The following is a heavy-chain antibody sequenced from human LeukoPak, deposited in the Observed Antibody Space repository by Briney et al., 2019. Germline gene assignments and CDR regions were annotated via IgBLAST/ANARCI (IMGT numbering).Heavy chain of an antibody. CDR1: GYTFTSYG. CDR3: ARTNPLDFWSAPTTGYYYYYYMDV. V-gene: IGHV1-18*01. Sequence: ASVKVSCKASGYTFTSYGISWVRQAPGQGLEWMGWISAYNGNTNYAQKLQGRVTMTTDTSTSTAYMELRSLRSDDTAVYYCARTNPLDFWSAPTTGYYYYYYMDVWGKGTTVTVSS. CDR2: ISAYNGNT. J-gene: IGHJ6*03. D-gene: IGHD3-3*01.